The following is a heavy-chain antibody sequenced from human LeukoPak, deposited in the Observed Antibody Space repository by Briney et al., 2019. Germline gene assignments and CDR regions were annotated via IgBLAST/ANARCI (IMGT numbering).Heavy chain of an antibody. CDR3: ARDHRVGATSVNAFDI. CDR2: INPNSGGT. D-gene: IGHD1-26*01. CDR1: GYTFTGYY. V-gene: IGHV1-2*02. Sequence: ASVKVSCKASGYTFTGYYMHWVRQAPGQGLEWMGWINPNSGGTNYAQKFQGRVTMTRDTSISTASMELSRLRSDDTAVYYCARDHRVGATSVNAFDIWGQGTMVTVSS. J-gene: IGHJ3*02.